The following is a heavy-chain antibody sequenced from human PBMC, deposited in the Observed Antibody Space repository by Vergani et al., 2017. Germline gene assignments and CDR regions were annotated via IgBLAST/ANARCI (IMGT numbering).Heavy chain of an antibody. D-gene: IGHD1-26*01. CDR1: GFTFSTYA. CDR2: LTGSGGIT. V-gene: IGHV3-23*01. Sequence: EVQLLESGGSLKQPGGSVRLSCAASGFTFSTYAMHWVRQAPGKGLEWVSALTGSGGITYYADSFKGRFIISRDNSRYTLYLQMNSLRPEDTATYYCVEDAGSYASFFDSWGQGTLVTVSS. CDR3: VEDAGSYASFFDS. J-gene: IGHJ4*02.